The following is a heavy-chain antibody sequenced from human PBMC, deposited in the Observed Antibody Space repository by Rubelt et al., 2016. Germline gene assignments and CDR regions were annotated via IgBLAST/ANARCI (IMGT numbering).Heavy chain of an antibody. CDR2: IWFDGSKE. CDR3: ARLGYCSGGSCS. CDR1: GFTFRTYG. J-gene: IGHJ5*02. V-gene: IGHV3-33*01. Sequence: GGGVVQPGRSLRLSCAASGFTFRTYGMQWVRQAPGQGLEWVALIWFDGSKENYADSVKGRFTISRDNSKNTVYLQMNSLRAEDTAVYYCARLGYCSGGSCSWCQGTLVTVSS. D-gene: IGHD2-15*01.